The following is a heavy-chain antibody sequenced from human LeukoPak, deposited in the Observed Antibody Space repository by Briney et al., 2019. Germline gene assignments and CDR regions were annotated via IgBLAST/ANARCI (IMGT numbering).Heavy chain of an antibody. CDR2: IYYSGST. CDR1: GGSISSYY. V-gene: IGHV4-59*01. Sequence: SETLSLTCTVSGGSISSYYWSWIRQPPGKGLEWIGYIYYSGSTNYNPSLKSRVTISVDTSKNQFSLKLSSVTAADTAVYYCARVVYCSSTSCYEDDYWGQGTLVTVSS. J-gene: IGHJ4*02. D-gene: IGHD2-2*01. CDR3: ARVVYCSSTSCYEDDY.